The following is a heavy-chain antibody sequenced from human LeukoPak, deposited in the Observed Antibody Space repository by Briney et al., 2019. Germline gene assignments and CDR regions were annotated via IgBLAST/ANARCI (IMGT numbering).Heavy chain of an antibody. CDR3: AKGGQQLLRFDF. Sequence: PGGSLRLSCAASGFTFSSYAMNWVRQAPGKGLEWVSTISGSGDSTYYADSVKGRFTISRDNSKNTLYLQMNSLRAEDTAVYYCAKGGQQLLRFDFWGQGTLVTVSS. J-gene: IGHJ4*02. D-gene: IGHD6-13*01. CDR1: GFTFSSYA. CDR2: ISGSGDST. V-gene: IGHV3-23*01.